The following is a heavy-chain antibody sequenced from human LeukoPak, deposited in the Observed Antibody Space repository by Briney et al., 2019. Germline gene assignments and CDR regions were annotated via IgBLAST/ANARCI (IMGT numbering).Heavy chain of an antibody. CDR1: GGTFSSYA. D-gene: IGHD3-22*01. CDR2: IIPIFGTA. Sequence: SVRVSCKASGGTFSSYAISWVRQAPGQGLEWMGRIIPIFGTANYAQKFQGRVTITTDESTSTAYMELSSLRSEDTAVYYCASWDYYDSSGYQGYFDYWGQGTLVTVSS. CDR3: ASWDYYDSSGYQGYFDY. V-gene: IGHV1-69*05. J-gene: IGHJ4*02.